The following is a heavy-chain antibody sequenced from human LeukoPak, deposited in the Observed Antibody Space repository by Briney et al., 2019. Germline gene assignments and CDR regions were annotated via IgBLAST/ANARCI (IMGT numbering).Heavy chain of an antibody. Sequence: PGGSLRLSCAASGFTFSSYGMHWVRQAPGKGLEWVAVISYDGSNKYYADSVKGRFTISRDNSKNTLYLQMTSLRAEDTAVYYCAKDPTFLPWGQGTLVTVSS. D-gene: IGHD2-21*01. V-gene: IGHV3-30*18. CDR1: GFTFSSYG. J-gene: IGHJ5*02. CDR3: AKDPTFLP. CDR2: ISYDGSNK.